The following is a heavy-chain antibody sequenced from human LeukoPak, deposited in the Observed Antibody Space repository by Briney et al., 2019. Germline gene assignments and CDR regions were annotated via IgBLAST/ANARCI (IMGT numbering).Heavy chain of an antibody. Sequence: GGSLRLSCAASGFTINNYAMSWVRQAPGKGLEWVSILSASGGTIYYADSVKGRFTISGDNAKNSLYLQMNSLRDEDTAVYYCARGSGYSYGYDYWGQGTLVTVSS. D-gene: IGHD5-18*01. CDR1: GFTINNYA. CDR3: ARGSGYSYGYDY. V-gene: IGHV3-23*01. J-gene: IGHJ4*02. CDR2: LSASGGTI.